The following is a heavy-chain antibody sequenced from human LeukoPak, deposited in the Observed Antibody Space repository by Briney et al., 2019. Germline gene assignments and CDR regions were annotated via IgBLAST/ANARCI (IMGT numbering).Heavy chain of an antibody. J-gene: IGHJ5*02. D-gene: IGHD6-19*01. V-gene: IGHV4-34*01. CDR3: ARDSSGWYRGWFDP. CDR2: IYHSGST. Sequence: SETLSLTCAVYGGSFSGYYWSWIRQPPGKGLEWIGEIYHSGSTNYNPSLKSRVTISVDKSKNQFSLKLSSVTAADTAVYYCARDSSGWYRGWFDPWGQGTLVTVSS. CDR1: GGSFSGYY.